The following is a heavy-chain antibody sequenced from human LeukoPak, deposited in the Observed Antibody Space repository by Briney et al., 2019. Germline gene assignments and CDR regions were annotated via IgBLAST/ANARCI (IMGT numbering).Heavy chain of an antibody. J-gene: IGHJ5*02. V-gene: IGHV4-59*01. CDR2: ISNSGTT. D-gene: IGHD4-17*01. CDR3: ARVVRGAVTSNWFDP. Sequence: SETLSLTCTVSGGSIKDYYWAWIRQAPGEGLEWIGYISNSGTTDYNPSLKSRVTMSVDTSKNEFSLKLTSVSAAGTAMYYCARVVRGAVTSNWFDPWGQGTLVTVSS. CDR1: GGSIKDYY.